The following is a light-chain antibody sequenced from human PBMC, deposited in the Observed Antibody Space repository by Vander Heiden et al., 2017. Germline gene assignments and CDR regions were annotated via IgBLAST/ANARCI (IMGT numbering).Light chain of an antibody. CDR1: TSTIEGNS. CDR3: GTGDSSLSVVV. Sequence: QSVLTQPPSVSAASGQRVPIACPGSTSTIEGNSVSWFQQVPGTGPKLLIYDNDKRPSGIPDRFSGSKAATSATLVITGLQTGDEANYYCGTGDSSLSVVVFGGETRLTVL. J-gene: IGLJ2*01. CDR2: DND. V-gene: IGLV1-51*01.